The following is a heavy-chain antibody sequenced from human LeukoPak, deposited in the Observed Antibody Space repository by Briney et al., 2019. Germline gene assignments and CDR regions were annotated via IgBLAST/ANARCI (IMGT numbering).Heavy chain of an antibody. J-gene: IGHJ4*02. CDR3: ARNIWFGEFYFDY. CDR2: INHSGST. V-gene: IGHV4-34*01. D-gene: IGHD3-10*01. CDR1: GGSFSGYY. Sequence: SETLSLTCAVYGGSFSGYYWSWIRQPPGKGLEWIGEINHSGSTNYNPSLKSRVTISVDTSKNQFSLKLSSVTAADTAVYYCARNIWFGEFYFDYWSQGTLVTVSS.